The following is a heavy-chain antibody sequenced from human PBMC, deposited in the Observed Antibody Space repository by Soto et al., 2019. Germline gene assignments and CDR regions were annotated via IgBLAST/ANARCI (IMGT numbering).Heavy chain of an antibody. J-gene: IGHJ4*02. D-gene: IGHD1-20*01. V-gene: IGHV4-39*01. CDR2: VDYSGTA. CDR1: SGSISVTNVF. Sequence: PSVNLSLTCTVSSGSISVTNVFWGWVRQNPGKGLEWIGNVDYSGTAYFSPSLATRVTFHADTSKNQFSLTLYSVTAADTAVYYCARITGRHLDYWGQG. CDR3: ARITGRHLDY.